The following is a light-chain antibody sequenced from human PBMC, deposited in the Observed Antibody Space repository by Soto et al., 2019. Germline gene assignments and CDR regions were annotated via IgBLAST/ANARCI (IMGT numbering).Light chain of an antibody. Sequence: QSALTQPASVSGSPGQSITISCTGTSSDVGGYNYVSWYQQHPGKAPKLMIYEVSNRPSGVSNRFSGSKSGNTASLTISGVQAEDEADYYCTSYTSSSTPYVFGTGTKGTVL. V-gene: IGLV2-14*01. CDR2: EVS. J-gene: IGLJ1*01. CDR1: SSDVGGYNY. CDR3: TSYTSSSTPYV.